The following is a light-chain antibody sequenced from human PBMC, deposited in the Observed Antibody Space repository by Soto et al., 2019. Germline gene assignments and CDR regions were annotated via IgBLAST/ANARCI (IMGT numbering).Light chain of an antibody. V-gene: IGKV3-20*01. Sequence: EVVLTQSPGTLSLSPGERATLSCRASQSVSATYIAWYQQKSGQAPRLLLYGASSRATGIPDRFSGSGSGTELTLTIDRLEPEDFATYYCQQYGSSPRAFGQGTKVDIK. J-gene: IGKJ1*01. CDR3: QQYGSSPRA. CDR2: GAS. CDR1: QSVSATY.